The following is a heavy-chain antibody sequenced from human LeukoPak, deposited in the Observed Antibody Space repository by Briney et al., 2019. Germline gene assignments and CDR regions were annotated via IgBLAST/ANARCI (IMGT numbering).Heavy chain of an antibody. CDR3: ADRGDYCTNGVCLH. V-gene: IGHV3-23*01. Sequence: PGGSLRLSCAPSGFTFSSNGMSWVRQAPGKGLKGVSAISGRGGSTYYPDSVKGRFTVSRDNSKNTLYLQINSLRAEDTAVYYCADRGDYCTNGVCLHWGQGTLVTVSP. CDR1: GFTFSSNG. J-gene: IGHJ4*02. CDR2: ISGRGGST. D-gene: IGHD2-8*01.